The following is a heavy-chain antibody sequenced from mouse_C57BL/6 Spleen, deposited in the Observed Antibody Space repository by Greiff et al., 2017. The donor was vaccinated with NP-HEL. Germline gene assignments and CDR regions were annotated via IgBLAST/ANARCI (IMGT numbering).Heavy chain of an antibody. J-gene: IGHJ4*01. CDR1: GYTFTSYW. Sequence: QVQLQQSGAELAKPGASVKLSCKASGYTFTSYWMHWVKQRPGQGLEWIGYINPSSGYTKYNQKFKDKATLPADKSSSTAYMQLSSLTYEDSAVYYCALTFDYAMDYWGQGTSVTVSS. D-gene: IGHD5-1*01. CDR2: INPSSGYT. V-gene: IGHV1-7*01. CDR3: ALTFDYAMDY.